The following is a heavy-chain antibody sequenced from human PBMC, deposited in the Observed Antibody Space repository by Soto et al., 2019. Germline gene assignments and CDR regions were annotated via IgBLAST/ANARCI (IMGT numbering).Heavy chain of an antibody. CDR1: GFTFSSYA. Sequence: EVQLLESGGGLVQPGGSLRLSCAASGFTFSSYAMSWVRQAPGKGLEWVSAISGSGGSTYYADSVKGRFTISRDNAKNTLYLQMNSLRAEDTAVYYCAKAGIVLVVYATVGGDFDIWCQETMVTVSS. V-gene: IGHV3-23*01. CDR3: AKAGIVLVVYATVGGDFDI. J-gene: IGHJ3*02. D-gene: IGHD2-8*01. CDR2: ISGSGGST.